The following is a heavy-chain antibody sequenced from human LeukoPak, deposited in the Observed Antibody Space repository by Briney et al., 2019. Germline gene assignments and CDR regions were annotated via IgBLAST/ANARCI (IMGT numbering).Heavy chain of an antibody. D-gene: IGHD1-26*01. V-gene: IGHV3-30*04. CDR3: AKGISGSGGFDY. CDR1: GFTFSSYA. Sequence: PGGSLRLSCAASGFTFSSYAMHWVRQAPGKGLEWVAVISYDGSNKYYADSVKGRFTISRDNSKNTLYLQMNSLRAEDTAVYYCAKGISGSGGFDYWGQGTLVTVSS. J-gene: IGHJ4*02. CDR2: ISYDGSNK.